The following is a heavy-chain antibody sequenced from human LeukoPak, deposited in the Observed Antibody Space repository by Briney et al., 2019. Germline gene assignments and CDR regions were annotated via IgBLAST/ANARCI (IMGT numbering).Heavy chain of an antibody. CDR1: GFTFSSYG. J-gene: IGHJ4*02. CDR2: IRYDGSNK. Sequence: PTGGSLRLSCAASGFTFSSYGMHWVRQAPGKGLEWVAFIRYDGSNKYYADSVKGRFTISRDNSKNTLYLQMNSLRAEDTAVYYCARALSHDGYNRGYYFDYWGQGTLVTVSS. CDR3: ARALSHDGYNRGYYFDY. V-gene: IGHV3-30*02. D-gene: IGHD5-24*01.